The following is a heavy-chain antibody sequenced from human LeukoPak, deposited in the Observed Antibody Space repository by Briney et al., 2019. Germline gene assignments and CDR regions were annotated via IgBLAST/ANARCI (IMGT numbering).Heavy chain of an antibody. V-gene: IGHV4-39*07. CDR1: GGSISSSSYY. D-gene: IGHD3-22*01. J-gene: IGHJ3*02. CDR2: IYYSGST. CDR3: ARELRSLYYDSSGYYILGGRDI. Sequence: SETLSLTCTVSGGSISSSSYYWGWIRQPPGKGLEWIGSIYYSGSTYYNPSLKSRVTISVDTSKNQFSLKLSSVTAADTAVYYCARELRSLYYDSSGYYILGGRDIWGQGTMVTVSS.